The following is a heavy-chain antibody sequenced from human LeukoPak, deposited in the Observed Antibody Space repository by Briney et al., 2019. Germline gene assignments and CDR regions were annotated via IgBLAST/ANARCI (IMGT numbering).Heavy chain of an antibody. J-gene: IGHJ3*02. Sequence: PGGSLRLSCAASGFTFSSYGMHWVRQAPGKRLEWVAVIWYDGSNKYYADSVKGRFTISRDNSKNTLYLQMNSLRAEDTAVYYCAKESDPGDTAMVPRAFDIWGQGTMVTVSS. D-gene: IGHD5-18*01. V-gene: IGHV3-33*06. CDR1: GFTFSSYG. CDR2: IWYDGSNK. CDR3: AKESDPGDTAMVPRAFDI.